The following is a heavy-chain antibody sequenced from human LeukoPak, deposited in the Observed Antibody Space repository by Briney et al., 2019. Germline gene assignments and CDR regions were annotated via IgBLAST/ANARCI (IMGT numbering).Heavy chain of an antibody. V-gene: IGHV1-18*01. CDR2: MSVSNGNT. CDR1: GYTFTSFG. J-gene: IGHJ4*02. D-gene: IGHD1-26*01. CDR3: ARYPLSYSRNWHYSFDY. Sequence: ASVKLSSKASGYTFTSFGASWVRQAPGQGLEWMGWMSVSNGNTNYAQKLQGRVTMTTDTSTSTAYMELRSLRSDDTAVYYCARYPLSYSRNWHYSFDYWGQGTLLTVSS.